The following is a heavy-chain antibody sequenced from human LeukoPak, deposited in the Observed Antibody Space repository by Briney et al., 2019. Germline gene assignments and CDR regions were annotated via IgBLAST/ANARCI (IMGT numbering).Heavy chain of an antibody. CDR1: GFTFSDYY. J-gene: IGHJ4*02. V-gene: IGHV3-11*06. CDR3: ARDPNTYYYGSGSYPDY. D-gene: IGHD3-10*01. Sequence: GGSLRLSCAASGFTFSDYYMSWIRQAPGKGLEWVSYISSSCSYTNYADSVKGRFTISRDNSKNTLYLQMNSLRAEDTAVYYCARDPNTYYYGSGSYPDYWGQGTLVTVSS. CDR2: ISSSCSYT.